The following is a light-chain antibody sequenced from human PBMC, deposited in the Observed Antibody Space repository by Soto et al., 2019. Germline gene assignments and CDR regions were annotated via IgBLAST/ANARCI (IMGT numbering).Light chain of an antibody. CDR1: QSVSSN. J-gene: IGKJ2*01. CDR2: DAF. Sequence: EIVLTQSPATLSLSPGERATLSCRASQSVSSNLAWYQQKLGQAPRLLIYDAFNRATGIPARFSGSGSGTDFTLTISNREPEDFAVYYCQQRSSWPTFGQGTKLEIK. V-gene: IGKV3-11*01. CDR3: QQRSSWPT.